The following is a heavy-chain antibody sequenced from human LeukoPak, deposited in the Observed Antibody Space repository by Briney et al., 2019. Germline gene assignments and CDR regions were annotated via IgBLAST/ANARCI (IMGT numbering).Heavy chain of an antibody. V-gene: IGHV1-69*13. CDR2: IIPIFGTA. D-gene: IGHD3-9*01. CDR3: ASPRLTGRYYFDY. Sequence: SVKVSCKASGGTFSSYAISWVRQAPGQGLEWIGGIIPIFGTANYAQKFQGRVTITADESTSTAYMELSSLRSEDTAVYYCASPRLTGRYYFDYWGQGTLVTVSS. J-gene: IGHJ4*02. CDR1: GGTFSSYA.